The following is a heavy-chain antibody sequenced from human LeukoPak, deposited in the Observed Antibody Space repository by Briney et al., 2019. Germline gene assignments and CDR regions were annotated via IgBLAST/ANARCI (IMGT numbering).Heavy chain of an antibody. Sequence: PSETLSLTCIVFGASVKSHYWNWIRQPPGKRLEWIAYIHHSGITNYSPSLKSRITISVDTSKNQISLKLSSVTAADTAVYYCASAHDHSGILENWGQGTLVTVSS. CDR2: IHHSGIT. D-gene: IGHD3-22*01. CDR3: ASAHDHSGILEN. J-gene: IGHJ4*02. CDR1: GASVKSHY. V-gene: IGHV4-59*02.